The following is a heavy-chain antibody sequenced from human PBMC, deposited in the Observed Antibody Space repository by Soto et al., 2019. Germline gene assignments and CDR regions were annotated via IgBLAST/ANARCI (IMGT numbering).Heavy chain of an antibody. CDR2: IYWDDDK. CDR1: GFSLSTSGVG. J-gene: IGHJ6*02. Sequence: GSGPTLVNPTQTLTLTCTFSGFSLSTSGVGVGWIRQPPGKALEWLALIYWDDDKRYSPSLKSRLTITKDTSKNQVVLTMTNMDPVDTATYYCAHSTSGSGSYYIHYYYYGMDVWGQGTTVTVSS. D-gene: IGHD3-10*01. V-gene: IGHV2-5*02. CDR3: AHSTSGSGSYYIHYYYYGMDV.